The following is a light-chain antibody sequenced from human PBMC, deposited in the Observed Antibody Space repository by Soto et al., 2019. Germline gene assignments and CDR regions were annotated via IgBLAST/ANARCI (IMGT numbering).Light chain of an antibody. CDR2: QDS. CDR1: KLGDKY. V-gene: IGLV3-1*01. J-gene: IGLJ1*01. Sequence: SYELTQPPSVSVSPGQTASITCSGDKLGDKYACWYQQKPGQSPVLVIYQDSKRPSGIPERFSGSNSGNTATLTIIGTQAMDEADYYCQAWDSSTAHYVFGTGTKLTVL. CDR3: QAWDSSTAHYV.